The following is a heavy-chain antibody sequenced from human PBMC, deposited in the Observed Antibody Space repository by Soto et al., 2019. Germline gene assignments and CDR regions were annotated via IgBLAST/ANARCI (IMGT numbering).Heavy chain of an antibody. D-gene: IGHD4-4*01. Sequence: SETLSLTCTVSGGSISSSSYYWGWIRQPPGKGLEWIGSIYYSGSTYYNPSLKSRVTISVDTSKNQFSLKLSSVTAADTAVYYCARPTFNKTDYYYGMDVWGQGTTVTVSS. CDR1: GGSISSSSYY. J-gene: IGHJ6*02. V-gene: IGHV4-39*01. CDR2: IYYSGST. CDR3: ARPTFNKTDYYYGMDV.